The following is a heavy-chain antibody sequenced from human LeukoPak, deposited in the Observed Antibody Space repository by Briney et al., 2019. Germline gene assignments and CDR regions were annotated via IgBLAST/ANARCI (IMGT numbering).Heavy chain of an antibody. V-gene: IGHV3-48*03. CDR2: ISSSGSTI. D-gene: IGHD3-9*01. CDR3: ARDDPYYEILTGYYRGYYFDY. J-gene: IGHJ4*02. Sequence: PGGSLRLSCAVSGFTFSSYEINWVRQAPGEGLGWVSYISSSGSTIYYADAVKGRFTIARDNAKNSLYLQMNSLRAEDTAVYYCARDDPYYEILTGYYRGYYFDYWGQGTLVTVSS. CDR1: GFTFSSYE.